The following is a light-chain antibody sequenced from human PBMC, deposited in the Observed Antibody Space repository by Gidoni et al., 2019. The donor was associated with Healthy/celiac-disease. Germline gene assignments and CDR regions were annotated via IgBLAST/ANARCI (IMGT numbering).Light chain of an antibody. J-gene: IGKJ1*01. CDR3: QQSYSTPRT. CDR1: QSISSY. V-gene: IGKV1-39*01. Sequence: DIQMTQSPSSRSASVGDRVTITCRASQSISSYLNWYQQKPGKAPKLLIYAASSLQSGVPSRFSGSGSGTDFTLTISSLQPEDFATYYCQQSYSTPRTFGQXTKVEIK. CDR2: AAS.